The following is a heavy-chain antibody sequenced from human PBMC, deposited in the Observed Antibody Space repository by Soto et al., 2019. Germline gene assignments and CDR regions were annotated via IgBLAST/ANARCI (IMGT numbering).Heavy chain of an antibody. CDR1: GGSVSGGSYY. Sequence: QVQLQESGPGLVKPSETLSLTCTVSGGSVSGGSYYWNWIRQPPGKGLEWIGYIYFSGRTNYNPSLKXRXTXSXXTSKNQFSLTLTSATAADTAGYYCSSDVDFGEEDVWGQGTTVTVSS. V-gene: IGHV4-61*01. CDR2: IYFSGRT. D-gene: IGHD4-17*01. J-gene: IGHJ6*02. CDR3: SSDVDFGEEDV.